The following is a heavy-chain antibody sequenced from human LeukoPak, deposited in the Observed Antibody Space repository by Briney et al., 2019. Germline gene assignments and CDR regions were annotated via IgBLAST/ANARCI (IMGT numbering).Heavy chain of an antibody. CDR1: GFSFSSYA. J-gene: IGHJ4*02. Sequence: LPGGSLRLSCAASGFSFSSYAMSWVRQAPGKGLEWLSSITGSGGSAYSADSVTGRFTISRDRSKNTLYLQMDSLRVEDTAIYYCARSPRYGVNLWDYSFDYWGQGTLVTVSS. V-gene: IGHV3-23*01. CDR2: ITGSGGSA. D-gene: IGHD4-23*01. CDR3: ARSPRYGVNLWDYSFDY.